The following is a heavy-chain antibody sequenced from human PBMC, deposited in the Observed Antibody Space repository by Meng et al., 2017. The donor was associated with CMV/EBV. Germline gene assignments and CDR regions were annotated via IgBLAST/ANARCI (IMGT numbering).Heavy chain of an antibody. V-gene: IGHV3-30-3*01. CDR1: GFTFSSYA. D-gene: IGHD2-2*01. J-gene: IGHJ4*02. Sequence: GGSLRLSCAASGFTFSSYAMHWVRQAPGKGLEWVAVISYDGSNKYYADSVKGRFTISRDNSKNTLYLQMNSLRAEDTAVYYCARAVRVYCSSTSCYIDYWGQGTLVTVS. CDR3: ARAVRVYCSSTSCYIDY. CDR2: ISYDGSNK.